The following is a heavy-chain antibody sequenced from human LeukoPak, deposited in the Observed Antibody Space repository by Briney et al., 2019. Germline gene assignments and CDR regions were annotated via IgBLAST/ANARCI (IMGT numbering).Heavy chain of an antibody. CDR1: GGTFSSYA. Sequence: GASVKASCKASGGTFSSYAISWVRQAPGQGLEWMGGIIPIFGTANHAQKFQGRVTITADESTSTAYMELSSLRSEDTAVYYCARTTRSDCSSTSCFPDKFDYWGQGTLVTVSS. J-gene: IGHJ4*02. V-gene: IGHV1-69*13. CDR3: ARTTRSDCSSTSCFPDKFDY. CDR2: IIPIFGTA. D-gene: IGHD2-2*01.